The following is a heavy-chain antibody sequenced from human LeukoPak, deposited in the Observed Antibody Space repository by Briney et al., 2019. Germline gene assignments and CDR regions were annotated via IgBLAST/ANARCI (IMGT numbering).Heavy chain of an antibody. CDR1: GGSISSGGYS. V-gene: IGHV4-30-2*01. D-gene: IGHD3-10*01. Sequence: SQTLSLTCAVSGGSISSGGYSWSWIRQPPGKGLEWIAYIYHSGSTYYNPSLKSRVTISVDRSKNQFSLKLSSVTAADTAVYYCARGGEWFGELEGNWFDPWGQGTLVTVSS. CDR2: IYHSGST. J-gene: IGHJ5*02. CDR3: ARGGEWFGELEGNWFDP.